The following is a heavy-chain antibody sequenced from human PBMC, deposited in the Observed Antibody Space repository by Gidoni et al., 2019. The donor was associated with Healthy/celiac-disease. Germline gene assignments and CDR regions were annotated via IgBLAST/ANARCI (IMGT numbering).Heavy chain of an antibody. CDR2: SSSSSSTI. CDR3: AREDYYDSSGDI. J-gene: IGHJ3*02. CDR1: GFSFSSYS. V-gene: IGHV3-48*02. Sequence: EVQLVESGGGLVPPGGSLSLFCSAFGFSFSSYSLNWVRQAPGKGLEWVSYSSSSSSTIYYADAVKGRFTISRDKAKNSLYLKMNSLRDEDTAVYYCAREDYYDSSGDIWGQGKMVTVSS. D-gene: IGHD3-22*01.